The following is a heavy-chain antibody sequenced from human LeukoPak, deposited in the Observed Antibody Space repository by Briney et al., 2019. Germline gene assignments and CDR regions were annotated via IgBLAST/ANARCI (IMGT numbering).Heavy chain of an antibody. CDR2: INWNGGST. J-gene: IGHJ4*02. CDR1: GFTFDDYG. D-gene: IGHD3-22*01. Sequence: PGGSLRLSCAASGFTFDDYGMSWVRQAPGKGLEWVSGINWNGGSTGYADSVKGRFTISRDNAKNSLYLQMNSLRAEDTALYHCARDHRQSTHYYDSSGQIVADYRGQGTLVTVSS. CDR3: ARDHRQSTHYYDSSGQIVADY. V-gene: IGHV3-20*01.